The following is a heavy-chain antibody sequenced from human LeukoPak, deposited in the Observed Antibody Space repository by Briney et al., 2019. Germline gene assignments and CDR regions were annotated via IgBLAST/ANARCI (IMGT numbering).Heavy chain of an antibody. CDR2: IWYDGSNK. CDR3: ARVGGSSAEYFQH. Sequence: GGSLRLSCAASGFTFSSYGMHWVRQAPGKGLEWVAVIWYDGSNKYYADSVKGRFTISRDNSKNTLYLQMNSLRAEDSAVYYCARVGGSSAEYFQHWGQGTLVTVSS. V-gene: IGHV3-33*01. CDR1: GFTFSSYG. D-gene: IGHD3-16*01. J-gene: IGHJ1*01.